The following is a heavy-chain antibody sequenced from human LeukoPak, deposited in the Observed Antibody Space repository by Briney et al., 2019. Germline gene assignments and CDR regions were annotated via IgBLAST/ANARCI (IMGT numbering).Heavy chain of an antibody. V-gene: IGHV7-4-1*02. D-gene: IGHD4-17*01. CDR1: GYTFTNYA. CDR2: INTNTGNP. J-gene: IGHJ6*02. CDR3: ARVFEGYGDYGYYYGMDV. Sequence: ASVKVSCKASGYTFTNYAMNWVRQAPGQGLEWMGWINTNTGNPTYAQGFTGRFVFSLDTSVSTAYLQISSLKAEDTAVYYCARVFEGYGDYGYYYGMDVWGQGTTVTVS.